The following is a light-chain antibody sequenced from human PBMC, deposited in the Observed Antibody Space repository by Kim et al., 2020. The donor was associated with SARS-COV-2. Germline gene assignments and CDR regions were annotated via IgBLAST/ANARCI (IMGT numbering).Light chain of an antibody. V-gene: IGKV1-27*01. J-gene: IGKJ1*01. CDR3: QKYNSAPQWT. CDR2: AAS. CDR1: QRISNY. Sequence: AVVDKVTVTRRASQRISNYLAWYQQKPGKVPKLLIYAASTMQSGVPSRFSGSGSGTDFTLTISSLQHEDVATYYCQKYNSAPQWTFGQGTKVDIK.